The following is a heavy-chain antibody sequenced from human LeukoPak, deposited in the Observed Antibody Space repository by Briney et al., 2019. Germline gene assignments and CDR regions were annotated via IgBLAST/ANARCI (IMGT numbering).Heavy chain of an antibody. CDR1: GGSISDYY. CDR2: IYYSGHT. J-gene: IGHJ3*02. Sequence: SETLSLTCTVSGGSISDYYWSWIRQPPGKGLEWIGRIYYSGHTIYNPSLKSRITISVETSKNQFSLKLSSVSAADTAAYYCARHGTGQKAFDIWGQGTMVTVSS. D-gene: IGHD1-14*01. V-gene: IGHV4-59*08. CDR3: ARHGTGQKAFDI.